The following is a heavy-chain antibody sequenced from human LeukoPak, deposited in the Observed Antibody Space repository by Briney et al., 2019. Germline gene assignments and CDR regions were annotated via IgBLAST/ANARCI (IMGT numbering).Heavy chain of an antibody. D-gene: IGHD1-1*01. CDR2: IHTSGST. CDR1: GGSISNYY. CDR3: ATELEPGPL. Sequence: PSETLSLTCTVSGGSISNYYWSWIRQPVGKGLEWIGRIHTSGSTNYNPSLKSRVTMPVDTSKNQFSLNLSSVTAADTAVYYCATELEPGPLWGQGTLVTVSS. V-gene: IGHV4-4*07. J-gene: IGHJ4*02.